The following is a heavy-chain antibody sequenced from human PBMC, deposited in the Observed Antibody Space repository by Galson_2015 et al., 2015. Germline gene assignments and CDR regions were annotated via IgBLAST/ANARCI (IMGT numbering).Heavy chain of an antibody. J-gene: IGHJ3*02. V-gene: IGHV3-30-3*01. CDR3: AKDIGRVTGAFDI. D-gene: IGHD3-16*02. CDR2: ISYDGSNK. Sequence: SLRLSCAASGFTFSSYAMHWVRQAPGKGLEWVAVISYDGSNKYYADSVKGRFTISRDNAKNSLYLQVNSLRAEDTALYHCAKDIGRVTGAFDIWGQGAMVTVSS. CDR1: GFTFSSYA.